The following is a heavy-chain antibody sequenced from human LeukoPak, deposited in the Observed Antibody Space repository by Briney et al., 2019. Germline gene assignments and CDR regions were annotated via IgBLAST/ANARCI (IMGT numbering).Heavy chain of an antibody. J-gene: IGHJ4*02. Sequence: GGSLRLSCAASGFTFSSYSMNWVRQAPGKGLEWVSCISSSSSYIYYADSVKGRFTTSRDNAKNSLYLQMDSLRAEDTAVYYRARDLRSSGYYALDYWGQGTLVTVSS. CDR1: GFTFSSYS. CDR2: ISSSSSYI. D-gene: IGHD3-22*01. CDR3: ARDLRSSGYYALDY. V-gene: IGHV3-21*01.